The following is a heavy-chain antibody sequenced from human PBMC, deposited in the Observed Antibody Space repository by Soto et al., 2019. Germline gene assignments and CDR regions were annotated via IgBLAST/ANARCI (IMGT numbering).Heavy chain of an antibody. CDR2: LVGSGDPI. CDR1: GFNFTAYA. CDR3: AKDAIANNGIWEPFDM. Sequence: EVQLLESGGGLVQPGGSLRLSCAASGFNFTAYAMSWVRQAPGKGLEWVSGLVGSGDPIFYAASVRGRFTVSRDNSKNTVFLQMSSLRADDKAIYYCAKDAIANNGIWEPFDMWGRGTGVTVSS. D-gene: IGHD2-8*01. J-gene: IGHJ3*02. V-gene: IGHV3-23*01.